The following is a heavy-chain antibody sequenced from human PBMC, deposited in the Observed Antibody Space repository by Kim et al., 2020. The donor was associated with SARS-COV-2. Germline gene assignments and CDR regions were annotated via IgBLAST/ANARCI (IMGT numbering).Heavy chain of an antibody. J-gene: IGHJ6*04. V-gene: IGHV3-9*01. D-gene: IGHD1-20*01. CDR2: ISWNSGSI. CDR1: GFTFDDYA. Sequence: GGSLRLSCAASGFTFDDYAMHWVRQAPGKGLEWVSGISWNSGSIGYADSVKGRFTISRDNAKNSLYLQMNSLRAEDTALYYCAKACITGTLYYYYGMDVWGKDTTVTVSS. CDR3: AKACITGTLYYYYGMDV.